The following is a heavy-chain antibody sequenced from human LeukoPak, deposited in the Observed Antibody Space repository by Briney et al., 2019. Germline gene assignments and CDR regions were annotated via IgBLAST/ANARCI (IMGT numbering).Heavy chain of an antibody. CDR1: GFSFSTYD. CDR2: ISSDGSHK. V-gene: IGHV3-30*18. J-gene: IGHJ4*02. CDR3: AKGSIDWYYFDY. D-gene: IGHD3-9*01. Sequence: GRSLRLACAASGFSFSTYDMHWFRQAPDKGLEWVAVISSDGSHKYWADSVKGRFTISRDNSKNTVYLQMNSLRAEDTAVYYCAKGSIDWYYFDYWGQGTLVTVSS.